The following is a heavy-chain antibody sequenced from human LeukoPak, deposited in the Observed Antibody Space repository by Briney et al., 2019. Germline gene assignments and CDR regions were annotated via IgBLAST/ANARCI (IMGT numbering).Heavy chain of an antibody. CDR3: AREYTRFFDY. CDR2: INSDGSST. V-gene: IGHV3-74*01. D-gene: IGHD3-10*02. J-gene: IGHJ4*02. CDR1: GFTFSSYW. Sequence: GGPLRLSCAASGFTFSSYWMYWVRQAPGKGLVWVSRINSDGSSTSYADSVKGRFTISRDNAKNTLYLQMNSLRAEDTAVYHCAREYTRFFDYWGQGTLVTVSS.